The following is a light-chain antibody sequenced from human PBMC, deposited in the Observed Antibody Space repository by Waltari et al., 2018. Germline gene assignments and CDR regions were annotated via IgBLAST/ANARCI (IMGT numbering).Light chain of an antibody. V-gene: IGKV3-15*01. CDR1: QRVSSN. J-gene: IGKJ5*01. Sequence: EIVMTQSPATLSVSPGETATLSCSASQRVSSNVAWYQKKPGQAPRLLIYHASTRATSIPAKFRGSGSGTEFTLTISSLQSEDFAVYYCQQYNRWPPITFGHGTRLEIK. CDR2: HAS. CDR3: QQYNRWPPIT.